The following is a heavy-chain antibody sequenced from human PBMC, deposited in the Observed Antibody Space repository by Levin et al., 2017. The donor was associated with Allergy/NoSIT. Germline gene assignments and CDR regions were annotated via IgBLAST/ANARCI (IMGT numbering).Heavy chain of an antibody. CDR2: IFTTVTT. D-gene: IGHD5-24*01. Sequence: MSSETLSLTCTVSGGSVTGYYWSWIRQPAGEGLEWIGRVGRIFTTVTTNYNPSFESRVTMSLDTSKNQFSMNLLSLTAADTAVYYCARTPTIRFHPWGQGILVTVSS. CDR3: ARTPTIRFHP. CDR1: GGSVTGYY. V-gene: IGHV4-4*07. J-gene: IGHJ5*02.